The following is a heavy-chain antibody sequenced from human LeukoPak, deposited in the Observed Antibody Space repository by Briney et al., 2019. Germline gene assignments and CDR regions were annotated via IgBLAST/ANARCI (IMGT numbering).Heavy chain of an antibody. V-gene: IGHV4-61*02. CDR2: IYTGGST. J-gene: IGHJ6*03. CDR3: ARDPNDPGYCSSPSCYWYYMDV. D-gene: IGHD2-2*03. CDR1: GDSISSGSYY. Sequence: PSETLSLTCTVSGDSISSGSYYWSWIRQPAGKGLEWIGRIYTGGSTNYNPSLKSRVTISVDTSKNQFSLKLSSVTAADTAVYYCARDPNDPGYCSSPSCYWYYMDVWGKGTTVTVSS.